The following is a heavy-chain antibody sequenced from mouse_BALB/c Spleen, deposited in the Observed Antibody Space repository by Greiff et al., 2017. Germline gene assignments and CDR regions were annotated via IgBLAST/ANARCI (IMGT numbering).Heavy chain of an antibody. Sequence: EVKLVESGPGLVKPSQSLSLTCTVTVYSITSDYAWNWIRQFPGNKLEWMGYISYSGSTSYNPSLKSRISITRDTSKNQFFLQLNSVTTEDTATYYCAAAYYRYAAMDYWGQGTSVTVSS. CDR3: AAAYYRYAAMDY. CDR2: ISYSGST. V-gene: IGHV3-2*02. D-gene: IGHD2-14*01. J-gene: IGHJ4*01. CDR1: VYSITSDYA.